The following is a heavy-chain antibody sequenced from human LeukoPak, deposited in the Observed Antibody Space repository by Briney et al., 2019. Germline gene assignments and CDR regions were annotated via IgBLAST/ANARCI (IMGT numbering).Heavy chain of an antibody. CDR3: ARGGGLDY. J-gene: IGHJ4*02. V-gene: IGHV3-30-3*01. D-gene: IGHD3-10*01. CDR1: GFIFSDYA. Sequence: PGRSLRLSCAASGFIFSDYAMHWVRQAPGKGLEWVAVISYDGSNKYYADSVKGRFTISRDNSENTLYLQMNSLRAEDTAVYYCARGGGLDYWGQGTLVTVSS. CDR2: ISYDGSNK.